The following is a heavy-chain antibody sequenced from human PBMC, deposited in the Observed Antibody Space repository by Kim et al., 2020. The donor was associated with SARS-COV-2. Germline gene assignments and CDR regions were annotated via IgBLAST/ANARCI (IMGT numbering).Heavy chain of an antibody. CDR2: IYYSGST. V-gene: IGHV4-59*08. Sequence: SETLSLTCTVSGGSISSYYWSWIWQPPGKGLEWIGYIYYSGSTNYNPSLKSRVTISVDTSKNQFSLKLSSVTAADTAVYYCARVYLKDWFDPWGQGTLVTVSS. D-gene: IGHD1-20*01. CDR1: GGSISSYY. CDR3: ARVYLKDWFDP. J-gene: IGHJ5*02.